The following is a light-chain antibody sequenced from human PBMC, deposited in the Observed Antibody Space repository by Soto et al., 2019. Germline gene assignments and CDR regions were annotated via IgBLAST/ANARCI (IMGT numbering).Light chain of an antibody. CDR3: QQYNSYSPWT. J-gene: IGKJ1*01. Sequence: DIQMTQSPSTLSASVGDRVTITCRASQSISSWLAWYQQKPGKAPKLLIYDASSLESGVPSRFSGSGSGTEFTLTISSLQPDDFATYYCQQYNSYSPWTFGQGTKGDNK. CDR2: DAS. CDR1: QSISSW. V-gene: IGKV1-5*01.